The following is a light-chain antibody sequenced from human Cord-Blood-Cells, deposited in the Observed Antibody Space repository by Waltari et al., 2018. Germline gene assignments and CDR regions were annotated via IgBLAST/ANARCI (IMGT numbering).Light chain of an antibody. V-gene: IGKV1-39*01. J-gene: IGKJ1*01. CDR2: AAS. CDR3: QQSYSTPP. Sequence: IQMTQSPSSLSASVGERVTITYRASQSISSYLNWYQQKPGKAPKLLIYAASSLQSGVPSRFSGSGSGTDFTLTISSLQPEDFVTYYCQQSYSTPPFGQGTKVEIK. CDR1: QSISSY.